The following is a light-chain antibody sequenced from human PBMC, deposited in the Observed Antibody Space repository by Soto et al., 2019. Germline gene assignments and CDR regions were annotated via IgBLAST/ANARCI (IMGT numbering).Light chain of an antibody. CDR2: EVS. CDR1: SSDVGFYNY. CDR3: SSYTTGSTRV. Sequence: QSALTQPASVSGSPGQSIAISCTGSSSDVGFYNYVSWYQQHPGEVPKLIIFEVSNRPSGVSHRFSGSKSGNTASLTISGLQAEDAAAYYCSSYTTGSTRVFGTGTKLTVL. V-gene: IGLV2-14*01. J-gene: IGLJ1*01.